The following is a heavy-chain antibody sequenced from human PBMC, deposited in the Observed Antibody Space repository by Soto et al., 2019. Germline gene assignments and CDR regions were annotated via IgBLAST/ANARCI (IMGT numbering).Heavy chain of an antibody. CDR3: ARDQVVVATGHI. CDR2: IYYSGRT. Sequence: PSETLSLTCTVSGGSISSGGYYWSWISQHQGKGLEGIGYIYYSGRTYYNPSIRSRVTISVDTSKNQFSLKLSSVTAADTAVYYCARDQVVVATGHIWGQGTMVTVSS. J-gene: IGHJ3*02. CDR1: GGSISSGGYY. V-gene: IGHV4-31*03. D-gene: IGHD2-15*01.